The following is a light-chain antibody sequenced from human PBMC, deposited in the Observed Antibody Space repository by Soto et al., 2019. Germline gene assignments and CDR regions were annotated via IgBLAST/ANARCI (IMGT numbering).Light chain of an antibody. Sequence: QSVLTQPASVSGSPGQSITISCTGTSSDVGSYNLVSWYPQHPGKAPKLMIYKGSKRPSGVSNRFSGSKSGNTASLTVSGLEAEDEAHYYCCSYASSSAEVFGGGTTVTVL. CDR1: SSDVGSYNL. V-gene: IGLV2-23*01. CDR2: KGS. J-gene: IGLJ3*02. CDR3: CSYASSSAEV.